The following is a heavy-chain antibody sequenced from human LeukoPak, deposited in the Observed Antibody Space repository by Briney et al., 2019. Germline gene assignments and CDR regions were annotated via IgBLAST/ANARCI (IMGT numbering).Heavy chain of an antibody. CDR2: ISSGSSYI. CDR3: ARYSTSSSWYDPHFDY. CDR1: GFTFSSYS. Sequence: PGGSLRLSCAASGFTFSSYSMNWVRQAPGKGLEWVSSISSGSSYIYYADSVEGRFTISRDNAKNSLYLQMNSLRAEDTAMYYCARYSTSSSWYDPHFDYWGQGTLVTVSS. V-gene: IGHV3-21*01. J-gene: IGHJ4*02. D-gene: IGHD6-13*01.